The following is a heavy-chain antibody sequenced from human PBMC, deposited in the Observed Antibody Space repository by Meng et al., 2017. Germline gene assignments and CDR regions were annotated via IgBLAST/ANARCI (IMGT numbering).Heavy chain of an antibody. CDR3: ARGNYDYVWGSYRKFDY. CDR1: GFTFSSYE. Sequence: GESLKISCAASGFTFSSYEMNWVRQAPGKGLEWVSYISSSCSTIYYADSVKGRFTISRDNAKNSLYLQMNSLRAEDTAVYYCARGNYDYVWGSYRKFDYWGQGTLVTVSS. CDR2: ISSSCSTI. J-gene: IGHJ4*02. V-gene: IGHV3-48*03. D-gene: IGHD3-16*02.